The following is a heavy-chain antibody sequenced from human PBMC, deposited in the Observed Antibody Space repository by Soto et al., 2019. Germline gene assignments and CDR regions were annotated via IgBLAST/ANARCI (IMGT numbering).Heavy chain of an antibody. CDR3: ASQRANYYDSSGYPPFLDY. J-gene: IGHJ4*02. V-gene: IGHV3-33*01. Sequence: GGSLRLSCAASGFTFSSYGMHRVRQAPGKGLEWVAVIWYDGSNKYYADSVKGRFTISRDNSKNTLYLQMNSLRAEDTAVYYCASQRANYYDSSGYPPFLDYWGQGTLVTVSS. CDR2: IWYDGSNK. D-gene: IGHD3-22*01. CDR1: GFTFSSYG.